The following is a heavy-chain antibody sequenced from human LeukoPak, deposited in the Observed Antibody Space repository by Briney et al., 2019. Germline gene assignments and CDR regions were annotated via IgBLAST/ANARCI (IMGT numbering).Heavy chain of an antibody. D-gene: IGHD4-17*01. J-gene: IGHJ6*02. CDR3: ARASALGTVTPYYGMDV. CDR1: GFTVSSNY. V-gene: IGHV3-53*01. CDR2: IYSGGST. Sequence: GGSLRLSCAASGFTVSSNYMSWGRQAPGKGLEWVSVIYSGGSTYYADSVKGRFTISRDNSKNTLYLQMNSLRAEDTAVYYCARASALGTVTPYYGMDVWGQGTTVTVSS.